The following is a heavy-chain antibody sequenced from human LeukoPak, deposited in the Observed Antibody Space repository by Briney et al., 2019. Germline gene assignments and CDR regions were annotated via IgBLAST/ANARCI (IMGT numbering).Heavy chain of an antibody. CDR3: ARSTGEFDY. V-gene: IGHV4-38-2*02. D-gene: IGHD4-17*01. CDR2: IYHSGST. J-gene: IGHJ4*02. CDR1: GYSISSGYY. Sequence: SETLSLTCTVSGYSISSGYYWGWIRQPPGKGLEWIGSIYHSGSTYYNPSLKSRVTISVDTSKNQFSLQLSSVTAADTAVYYCARSTGEFDYWGQGTLVTVSS.